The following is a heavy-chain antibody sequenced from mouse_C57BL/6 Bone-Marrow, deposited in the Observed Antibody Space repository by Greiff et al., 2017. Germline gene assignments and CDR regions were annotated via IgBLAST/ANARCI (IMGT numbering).Heavy chain of an antibody. CDR3: LRGYFDV. D-gene: IGHD1-1*01. V-gene: IGHV1-4*01. CDR1: GYTFTSYT. Sequence: VKLQESGAELARPGASVKMSCKASGYTFTSYTMNWVKQRPGQGLEWIGYINPSSGYTKYNQKFKDKATLTADKSSSTAYLQLSSLTSEDSAVYYSLRGYFDVGGTGTTVTVSS. CDR2: INPSSGYT. J-gene: IGHJ1*03.